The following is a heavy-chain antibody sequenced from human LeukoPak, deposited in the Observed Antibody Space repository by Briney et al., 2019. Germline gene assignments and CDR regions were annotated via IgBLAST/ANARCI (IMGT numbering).Heavy chain of an antibody. CDR2: INPNNGDP. Sequence: ASVKVSCKASGYTFTCYFIHWVGQAPGQGNEWMGWINPNNGDPHYAQRFHHRLTMTRDTSISTAYMELSRLTSDDMAVYYCARTMSYNWRIDYWGQGTLVTVSS. D-gene: IGHD3-10*01. CDR1: GYTFTCYF. J-gene: IGHJ4*02. V-gene: IGHV1-2*02. CDR3: ARTMSYNWRIDY.